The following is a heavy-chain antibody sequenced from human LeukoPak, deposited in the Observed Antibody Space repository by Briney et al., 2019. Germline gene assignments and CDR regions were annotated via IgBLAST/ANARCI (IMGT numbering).Heavy chain of an antibody. CDR2: IYPDDSDT. D-gene: IGHD3-22*01. Sequence: GESLKISCKASGYRFTNCWIGWVRQMPGKGLEWMGVIYPDDSDTTYSPSFQGQVTISADKSISTAYLQWSSLKASDTAMYYCASAGDSSGYYYFSAFDIWGQGTMVTVSS. J-gene: IGHJ3*02. V-gene: IGHV5-51*01. CDR1: GYRFTNCW. CDR3: ASAGDSSGYYYFSAFDI.